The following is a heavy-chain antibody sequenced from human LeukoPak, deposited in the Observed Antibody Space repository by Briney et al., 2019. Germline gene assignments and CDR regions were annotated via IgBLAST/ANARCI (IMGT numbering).Heavy chain of an antibody. CDR2: TRNKANSYTT. V-gene: IGHV3-72*01. CDR1: GFTFSDHY. Sequence: GGSLRLSCAASGFTFSDHYMDWVRQAPGKGLEWVGRTRNKANSYTTEYAASVKGRFSISRDDSQNSLYLHMNSLQTDDTAVYFCARSGSYEAFDYWDQGTLVAVSS. J-gene: IGHJ4*02. CDR3: ARSGSYEAFDY. D-gene: IGHD3-22*01.